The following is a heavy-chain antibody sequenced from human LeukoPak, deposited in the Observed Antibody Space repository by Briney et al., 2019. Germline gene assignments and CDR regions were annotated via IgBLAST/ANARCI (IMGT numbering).Heavy chain of an antibody. CDR3: ARVNYYGSGSYYFDAFDI. CDR2: IYHSGST. Sequence: SETLSLTCAVSGGSISSGGYSWSWIRQPPGKGLEWIGYIYHSGSTYYNPSLKSRVTISVDRSENQFSLKLSSVTTADTAVYYCARVNYYGSGSYYFDAFDIWGQGTMVTVSS. CDR1: GGSISSGGYS. J-gene: IGHJ3*02. D-gene: IGHD3-10*01. V-gene: IGHV4-30-2*01.